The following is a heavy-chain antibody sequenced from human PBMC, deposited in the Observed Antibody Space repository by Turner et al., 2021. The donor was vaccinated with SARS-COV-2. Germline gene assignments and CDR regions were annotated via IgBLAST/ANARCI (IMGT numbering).Heavy chain of an antibody. Sequence: QLQLQESGPGLVRPTETLSLICTVSGDSISHSHDYWGWIRQPPGKGLEWIGSIYYSGRTFYNPSVKSRVTISVDTSKNDFSLQLSSVTAADTAVYYCMRHDHYGSASINWFNSWGQGTLVTVSS. V-gene: IGHV4-39*01. CDR3: MRHDHYGSASINWFNS. CDR2: IYYSGRT. D-gene: IGHD3-10*01. CDR1: GDSISHSHDY. J-gene: IGHJ5*01.